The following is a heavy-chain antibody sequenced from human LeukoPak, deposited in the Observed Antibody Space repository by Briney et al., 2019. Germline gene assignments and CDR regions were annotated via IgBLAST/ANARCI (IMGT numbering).Heavy chain of an antibody. D-gene: IGHD3-22*01. CDR3: ARDIYYDSSGYYGSVY. J-gene: IGHJ4*02. Sequence: GGSLRLSCAASGFTFITYWMSWVRQAPGKGLEWVSYISSSSSTIYYADSVKGRFTISRDNAKNSLYLQMNSLRAEDTAVYYCARDIYYDSSGYYGSVYWGQGTLVTVSS. CDR1: GFTFITYW. CDR2: ISSSSSTI. V-gene: IGHV3-48*04.